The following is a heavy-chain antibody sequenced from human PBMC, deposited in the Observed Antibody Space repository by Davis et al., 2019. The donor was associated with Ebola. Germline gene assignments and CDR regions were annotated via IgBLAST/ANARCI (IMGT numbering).Heavy chain of an antibody. V-gene: IGHV3-33*01. Sequence: GGSLRLSCAASGFTFSSYGMHWVRRAPGKGLEWVAVIWYDGSKKYYADSVKGRFTISRDNSKNTAYLQMNSLKTEDTAVYYCSGSLRLNDYWGQGTLVTVSS. CDR3: SGSLRLNDY. D-gene: IGHD3-10*01. CDR2: IWYDGSKK. CDR1: GFTFSSYG. J-gene: IGHJ4*02.